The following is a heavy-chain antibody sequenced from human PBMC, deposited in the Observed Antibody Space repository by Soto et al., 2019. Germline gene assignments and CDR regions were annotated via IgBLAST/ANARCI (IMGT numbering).Heavy chain of an antibody. CDR3: AKERGGVVVVAATPMDY. V-gene: IGHV3-23*01. D-gene: IGHD2-15*01. CDR2: ISGSGGST. Sequence: GGSLRLSCAASGFTFSSYAMSWVRQAPGKGLEWVSAISGSGGSTYYADSVKGRFTISRDNSKNTLYLQMNSLRAEDTAVYYCAKERGGVVVVAATPMDYWGQGTLVTVSS. J-gene: IGHJ4*02. CDR1: GFTFSSYA.